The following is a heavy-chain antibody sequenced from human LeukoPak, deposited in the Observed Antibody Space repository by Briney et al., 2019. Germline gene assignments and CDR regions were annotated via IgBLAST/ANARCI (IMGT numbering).Heavy chain of an antibody. V-gene: IGHV5-51*01. D-gene: IGHD1-26*01. Sequence: GESLKISCKGSGYSFTSYWIGWVRQMPGKGLEWMGIIYPGDSDTRYSPSCQGQVTISADKSISTAYLQWSSLKASDTAMYYSARLVPDWELLRRAAFDIWGQGTMVTVSS. CDR3: ARLVPDWELLRRAAFDI. CDR1: GYSFTSYW. CDR2: IYPGDSDT. J-gene: IGHJ3*02.